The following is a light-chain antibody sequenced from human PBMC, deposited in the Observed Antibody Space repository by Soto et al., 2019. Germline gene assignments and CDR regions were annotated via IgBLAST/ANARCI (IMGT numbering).Light chain of an antibody. CDR1: QSVSSDY. CDR2: GAS. V-gene: IGKV3-20*01. Sequence: EIVLTQSPGTLSLSPGERATLSCRASQSVSSDYLAWYRQKPGQAPRLLIYGASSRATGIPDRFSGSGSGTDFTLTISRLEPEDCAVYYCQQYGSAPRTFGHGTKVEIK. J-gene: IGKJ1*01. CDR3: QQYGSAPRT.